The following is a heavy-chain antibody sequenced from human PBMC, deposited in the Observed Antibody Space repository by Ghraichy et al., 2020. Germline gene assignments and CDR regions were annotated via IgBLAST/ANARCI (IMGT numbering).Heavy chain of an antibody. J-gene: IGHJ6*02. D-gene: IGHD4-23*01. CDR2: ISSSSRSI. CDR1: GFTFSGYS. V-gene: IGHV3-48*02. CDR3: ARGSTVVRFYYYDGMDV. Sequence: GGSLSLSCVGSGFTFSGYSMNWVRQSPGKGLEWVSYISSSSRSIYYADSVKGRFTISRDNAQNSLYLQMNSLRDEDTAVYYCARGSTVVRFYYYDGMDVWGQGTRDNVYS.